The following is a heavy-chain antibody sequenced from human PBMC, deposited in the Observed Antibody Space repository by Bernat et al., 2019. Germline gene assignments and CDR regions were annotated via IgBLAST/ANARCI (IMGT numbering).Heavy chain of an antibody. Sequence: EVQLLESRGGLVQPGGSLRLSCVASGFTFSSTPMTWVRQAPGKGLEWVSALSGSGGTTYYADSLKGRFTISRDNSKNTLYLQMNSLRAEDTAVYYCAKVAGMYYFDHWGQGTLVTVSS. CDR3: AKVAGMYYFDH. V-gene: IGHV3-23*01. CDR2: LSGSGGTT. J-gene: IGHJ4*02. CDR1: GFTFSSTP. D-gene: IGHD6-19*01.